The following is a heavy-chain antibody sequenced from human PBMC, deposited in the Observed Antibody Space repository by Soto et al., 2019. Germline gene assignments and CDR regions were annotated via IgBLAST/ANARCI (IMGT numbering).Heavy chain of an antibody. D-gene: IGHD7-27*01. CDR3: AIDETGDSYYYYYGMDV. V-gene: IGHV1-69*01. CDR1: GGTFKNFN. J-gene: IGHJ6*02. Sequence: QVQLVQSGAEVKKPGSSVKVSCKASGGTFKNFNFNWVRQAPGQGLEWMGGIIPMFGTADYAQRFQGRVTITADDSTSTAYMELSSLRSEDTAVYYCAIDETGDSYYYYYGMDVWGQGTTVTVSS. CDR2: IIPMFGTA.